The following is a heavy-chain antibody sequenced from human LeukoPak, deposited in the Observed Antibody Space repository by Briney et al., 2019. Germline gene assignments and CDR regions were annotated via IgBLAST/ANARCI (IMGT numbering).Heavy chain of an antibody. CDR2: IYYSGST. D-gene: IGHD3-16*01. J-gene: IGHJ4*02. V-gene: IGHV4-59*01. CDR3: ARDPLRFGGFDY. Sequence: PSETLSLTCTVSGGSISSYYWSWIRQPPGKGLEWIGYIYYSGSTNYNPSLKSRVTISVDTSKNQFSLKLSSVTAADTAVYYCARDPLRFGGFDYWGQGTLVTVSS. CDR1: GGSISSYY.